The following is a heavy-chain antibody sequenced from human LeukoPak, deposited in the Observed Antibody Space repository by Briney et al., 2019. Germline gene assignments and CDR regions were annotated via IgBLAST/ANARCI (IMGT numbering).Heavy chain of an antibody. CDR1: GGSINNDY. J-gene: IGHJ4*02. D-gene: IGHD3-16*01. CDR3: ARSKMLLREGFDY. CDR2: IKYNGYT. V-gene: IGHV4-59*01. Sequence: KPSETLSLTCTVSGGSINNDYLSWIRQPPGKGLEWLGYIKYNGYTNYNPSIKSRVTTSIDASKKQFSLKLSSVTAADTAVYYCARSKMLLREGFDYWGQGTLVTVSS.